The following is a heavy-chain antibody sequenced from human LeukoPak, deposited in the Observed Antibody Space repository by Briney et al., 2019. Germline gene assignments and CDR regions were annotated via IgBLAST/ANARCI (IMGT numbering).Heavy chain of an antibody. J-gene: IGHJ4*02. CDR1: GGSFSGYY. Sequence: SETLSLTCAVYGGSFSGYYWSWIRQPPGKGLEWIGEINHSGSTNYNPSLKSRVTISVDTSKNQFSLKLSSVTAADTAVYYCARGLYDSSGYYQYYFDYWGQGTLVSVSS. CDR2: INHSGST. CDR3: ARGLYDSSGYYQYYFDY. V-gene: IGHV4-34*01. D-gene: IGHD3-22*01.